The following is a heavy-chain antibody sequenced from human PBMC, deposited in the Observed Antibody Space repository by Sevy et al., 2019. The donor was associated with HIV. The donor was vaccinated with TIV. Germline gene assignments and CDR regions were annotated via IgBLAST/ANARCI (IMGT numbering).Heavy chain of an antibody. CDR1: GLSVTNNG. CDR2: ISYDGSNK. J-gene: IGHJ3*02. Sequence: GGSLRLSCEVSGLSVTNNGMHWVRQAPGKGLEWVAVISYDGSNKYYADSVKGRFTISRDNSKNTLYLQMNSLRAEDTAVYYCARDYYYDSSGYYEGAFDIWGQGTMVTVSS. V-gene: IGHV3-30*03. D-gene: IGHD3-22*01. CDR3: ARDYYYDSSGYYEGAFDI.